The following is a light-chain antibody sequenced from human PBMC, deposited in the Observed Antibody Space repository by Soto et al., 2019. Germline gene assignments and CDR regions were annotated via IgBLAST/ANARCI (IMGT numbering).Light chain of an antibody. CDR3: SSYTTDSTYV. Sequence: QSALTQPASVSGSPGQSITISCTGTSSDVGGYNYVSWYQEHPGKAPKLMIYDVSNRPSGVSNRFSGSKSGNTASLTISGLQAEDEADYSCSSYTTDSTYVFGTGTKLTVL. CDR1: SSDVGGYNY. V-gene: IGLV2-14*01. CDR2: DVS. J-gene: IGLJ1*01.